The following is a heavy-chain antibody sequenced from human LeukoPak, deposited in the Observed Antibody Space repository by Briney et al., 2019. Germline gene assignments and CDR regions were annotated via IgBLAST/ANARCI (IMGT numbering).Heavy chain of an antibody. Sequence: GGSLRLSCAASGFTFSSYAMHWVRQAPGKGLEYVSAISSNGGSTYYANSVKGRFTISRDNSKNTLYLQMGSLRAEDMAVYYCARGREYCSGGSCYTNYYYYYGMDVWGQGTTVTVSS. CDR2: ISSNGGST. J-gene: IGHJ6*02. CDR3: ARGREYCSGGSCYTNYYYYYGMDV. D-gene: IGHD2-15*01. V-gene: IGHV3-64*01. CDR1: GFTFSSYA.